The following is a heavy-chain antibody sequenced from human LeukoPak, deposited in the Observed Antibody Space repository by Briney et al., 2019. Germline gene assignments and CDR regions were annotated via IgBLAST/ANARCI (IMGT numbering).Heavy chain of an antibody. D-gene: IGHD2-15*01. Sequence: GGSLRLSCAASGFTFSSYWMHWVRQAPGKGLVWVSRINSDGSSTSYADSVKGRFTISRDNAKNTLYLQMNSLRAEDTAVYYCARGGYCSGGSCLYYFDYWGQGTLVTVSS. J-gene: IGHJ4*02. CDR3: ARGGYCSGGSCLYYFDY. V-gene: IGHV3-74*01. CDR1: GFTFSSYW. CDR2: INSDGSST.